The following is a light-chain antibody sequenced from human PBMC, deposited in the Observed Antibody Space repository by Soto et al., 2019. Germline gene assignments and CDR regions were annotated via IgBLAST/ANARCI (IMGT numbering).Light chain of an antibody. CDR3: SSYTGSNHVI. J-gene: IGLJ2*01. V-gene: IGLV2-8*01. Sequence: QSVLTQPPSASGSPGQSVTISCTGTSSDVGGYHYVSWYHQHPGKAPKLMIYEVTKRPSGVPDRFSGSKSGNTASLTVSGLQAEDEADYYCSSYTGSNHVIFGGGTKLTVL. CDR1: SSDVGGYHY. CDR2: EVT.